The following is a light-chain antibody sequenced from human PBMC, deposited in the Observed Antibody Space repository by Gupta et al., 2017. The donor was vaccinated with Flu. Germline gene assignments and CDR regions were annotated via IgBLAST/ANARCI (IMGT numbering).Light chain of an antibody. V-gene: IGKV1-39*01. CDR2: DAS. J-gene: IGKJ3*01. Sequence: DIQMTQSPSSLSASVGDRVTITCRASQSISNYLNWYQQRPGKAPNLLIYDASSLQSGVPSRFSGSGSGTDFTLTISSLQPEDCATYYCQHSYSAPGAFGPGTKVDIK. CDR1: QSISNY. CDR3: QHSYSAPGA.